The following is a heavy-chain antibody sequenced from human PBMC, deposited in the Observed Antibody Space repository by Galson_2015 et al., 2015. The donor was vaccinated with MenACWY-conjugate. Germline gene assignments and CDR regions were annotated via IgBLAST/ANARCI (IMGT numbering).Heavy chain of an antibody. V-gene: IGHV3-74*01. D-gene: IGHD1-26*01. CDR1: GFTFRNYW. J-gene: IGHJ3*02. Sequence: PRLSCAASGFTFRNYWMHWVRQGPGKGLEWLSRIDNDGNRITYADSVKGRFTISRDNAKNTLYLQINSVRADDTAVYYCSRGGEAKLIIVGGISDIWGQGTTVTVSS. CDR3: SRGGEAKLIIVGGISDI. CDR2: IDNDGNRI.